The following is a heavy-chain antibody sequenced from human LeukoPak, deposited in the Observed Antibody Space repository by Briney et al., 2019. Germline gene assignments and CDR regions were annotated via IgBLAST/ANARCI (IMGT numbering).Heavy chain of an antibody. CDR1: GGSMSSYY. J-gene: IGHJ4*02. Sequence: SETLSLTCTVPGGSMSSYYWSWFRQPPGKGLEWIGYIYYSGNTNYNSSLKSRVTISVDTSKNQFSLRLSSVTAADTAVYYCARGGWYEDYWGQGTLVTVSS. CDR2: IYYSGNT. V-gene: IGHV4-59*01. CDR3: ARGGWYEDY. D-gene: IGHD6-19*01.